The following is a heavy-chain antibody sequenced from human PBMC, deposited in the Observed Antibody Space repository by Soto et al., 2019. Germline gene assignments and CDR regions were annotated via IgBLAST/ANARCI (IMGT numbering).Heavy chain of an antibody. CDR2: ISAYGDST. CDR3: ANRDTSMIMSYDHGMDV. V-gene: IGHV3-23*01. Sequence: GGSLRLSCAASGFRFSNYDMSLVRQAPGKGLEWVSAISAYGDSTYYADSVRGRFTISRDNSKSTLYLQMNSLRDEETAVYYSANRDTSMIMSYDHGMDVSGQGTTVTVSS. J-gene: IGHJ6*02. CDR1: GFRFSNYD. D-gene: IGHD5-18*01.